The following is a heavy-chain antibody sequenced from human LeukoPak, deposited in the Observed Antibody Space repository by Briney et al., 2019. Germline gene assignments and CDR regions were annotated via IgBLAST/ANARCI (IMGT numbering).Heavy chain of an antibody. CDR1: GFTVSSKY. CDR3: ARGKDASGNLLDY. J-gene: IGHJ4*02. V-gene: IGHV3-53*01. D-gene: IGHD3-10*01. CDR2: LYAGGST. Sequence: GGSLRLSCAASGFTVSSKYMSWVRQAPGKGLEWVSVLYAGGSTYYADSVKGRFTICRDNSKNTLYLQMNSLRADDTAVYYCARGKDASGNLLDYWGQGTLVTVSS.